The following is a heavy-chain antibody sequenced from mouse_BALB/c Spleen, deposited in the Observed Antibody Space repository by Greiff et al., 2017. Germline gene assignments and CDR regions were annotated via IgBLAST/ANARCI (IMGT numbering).Heavy chain of an antibody. J-gene: IGHJ3*01. CDR1: GFTFSSYG. CDR3: ARGYDAWFAY. D-gene: IGHD2-14*01. Sequence: EVMLVESGGGLVQPGGSLKLSCAASGFTFSSYGMSWVRQTPDKRLELVATINSNGGSTYYPDSVKGRFTISRDNAKNTLYLQMSSLKSEDTAMYYCARGYDAWFAYWGQGTLVTVSA. V-gene: IGHV5-6-3*01. CDR2: INSNGGST.